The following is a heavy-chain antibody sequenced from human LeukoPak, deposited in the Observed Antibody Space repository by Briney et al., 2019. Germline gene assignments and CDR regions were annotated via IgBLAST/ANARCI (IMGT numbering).Heavy chain of an antibody. CDR1: GFTFDDYA. J-gene: IGHJ4*02. D-gene: IGHD6-13*01. V-gene: IGHV3-9*01. Sequence: GRSLRLSCAASGFTFDDYAMHWVRQAPGKGLEWVSGISWNSGSIGYADSVKGRFTISRDNAKNSLYLQMNSLRAEDTALYYCAKSLRQLAMPPDYWGQGTLVTVSS. CDR3: AKSLRQLAMPPDY. CDR2: ISWNSGSI.